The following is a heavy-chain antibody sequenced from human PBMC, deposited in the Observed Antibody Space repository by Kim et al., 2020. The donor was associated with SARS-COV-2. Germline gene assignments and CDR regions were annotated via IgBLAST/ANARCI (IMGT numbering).Heavy chain of an antibody. CDR1: DFTVSSNY. CDR2: IYLGASA. Sequence: GGSLRLSCAVSDFTVSSNYISWVRQAPGKGLEWISVIYLGASAYYSDSVKGRFTISRDNSNNMVHLQMNSLTAEDTAMYYCARDRGAYDLDSWGQGTLVT. V-gene: IGHV3-53*01. D-gene: IGHD3-3*01. J-gene: IGHJ4*02. CDR3: ARDRGAYDLDS.